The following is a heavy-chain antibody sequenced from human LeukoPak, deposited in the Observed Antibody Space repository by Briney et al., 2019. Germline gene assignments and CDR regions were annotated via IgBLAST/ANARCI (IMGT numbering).Heavy chain of an antibody. CDR1: GFTLDDYA. Sequence: GGSLRLSCAASGFTLDDYAMHWVRQAPGKGLEWVSLISWDGGSTYYADSVKGRFTISRDNSKNSLYLQMNSLRVEDAALYYCAKDSSGYYWDYWGQGTLVTVSS. J-gene: IGHJ4*02. D-gene: IGHD3-22*01. CDR3: AKDSSGYYWDY. V-gene: IGHV3-43D*03. CDR2: ISWDGGST.